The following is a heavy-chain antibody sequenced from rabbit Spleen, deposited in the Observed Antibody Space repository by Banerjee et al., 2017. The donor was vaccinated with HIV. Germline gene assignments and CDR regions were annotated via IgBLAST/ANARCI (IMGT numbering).Heavy chain of an antibody. CDR3: ARDLVAVIGWNFNL. CDR1: GFSFSSGYD. J-gene: IGHJ4*01. CDR2: IYTGNGKT. Sequence: QEQLVESGGGLVKPGASPTLTCTASGFSFSSGYDMCWVRQAPGKGLEWIGCIYTGNGKTYYASWAKGRFTISKSSSTTVTLQMTSLTAADTATYFCARDLVAVIGWNFNLWGQGTLVTVS. V-gene: IGHV1S45*01. D-gene: IGHD1-1*01.